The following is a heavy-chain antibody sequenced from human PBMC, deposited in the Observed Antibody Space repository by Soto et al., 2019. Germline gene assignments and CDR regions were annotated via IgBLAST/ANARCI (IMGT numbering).Heavy chain of an antibody. CDR1: GFTFGDHT. Sequence: PGGSLRLSCAASGFTFGDHTLYWGRHAPGKGLEWVSLISWDGSRTNYADAVQGRFLISRDNNKNSLYLQMNSLTTDDTALYSCVKDSAHCLGTTCCFDHWGPGTQLTVSS. J-gene: IGHJ4*02. D-gene: IGHD3-16*01. V-gene: IGHV3-43*01. CDR2: ISWDGSRT. CDR3: VKDSAHCLGTTCCFDH.